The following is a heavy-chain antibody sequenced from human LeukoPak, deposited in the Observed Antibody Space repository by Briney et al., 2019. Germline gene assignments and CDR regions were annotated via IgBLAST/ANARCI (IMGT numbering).Heavy chain of an antibody. CDR2: ISGSGGST. CDR1: GFTFSGYG. Sequence: GGSLRLSCAASGFTFSGYGMSWVRQAPGKGLKWVSAISGSGGSTYYADSVKGRITISRDNSKNTLYLQMNSLRAEDTAVYYCTRTPPYSGNYRQIGDGFDVWGHGTMVTVPS. V-gene: IGHV3-23*01. CDR3: TRTPPYSGNYRQIGDGFDV. J-gene: IGHJ3*01. D-gene: IGHD1-26*01.